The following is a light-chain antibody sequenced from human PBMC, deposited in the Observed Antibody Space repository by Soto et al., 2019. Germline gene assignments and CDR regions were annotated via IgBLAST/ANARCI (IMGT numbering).Light chain of an antibody. V-gene: IGKV1-5*03. Sequence: DIQMTQSPSTLSASIGDRVTITCRASQSLSIWLAWYQQKPGKAPKLLIYKASTLQSGVPARFSGSGSGTEYTLTITSLQPDDFATYYCHQYNRFPRTFGQGTKVESK. CDR3: HQYNRFPRT. CDR2: KAS. J-gene: IGKJ1*01. CDR1: QSLSIW.